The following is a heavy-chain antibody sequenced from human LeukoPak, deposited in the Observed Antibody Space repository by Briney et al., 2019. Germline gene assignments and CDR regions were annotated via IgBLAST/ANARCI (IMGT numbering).Heavy chain of an antibody. D-gene: IGHD3-16*01. Sequence: PSETLSLTCAVYGDSLNDYYWTWFRQSPGKGLEWIAEINHRGVINYNPSLKSRVTLSVDTSDNHFFLNLDSVTAADSAVYYCARMGGHYYYYYMDVWSQGTTVTVSS. CDR3: ARMGGHYYYYYMDV. J-gene: IGHJ6*03. CDR1: GDSLNDYY. V-gene: IGHV4-34*01. CDR2: INHRGVI.